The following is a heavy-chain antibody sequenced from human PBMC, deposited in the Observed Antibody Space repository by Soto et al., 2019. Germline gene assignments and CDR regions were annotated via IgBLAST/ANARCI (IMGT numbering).Heavy chain of an antibody. Sequence: QGQLVQSGPEAKKPGASVKVSCKASGYTFSRYGISWVRQAPGQGLEWMGWISGYNGDTKYAQKVQGRVTMTIDTSTYTAYMELRSLTSVDTTIYYCANNGQPPSYDCVMDVLGQGTKVTVSS. CDR1: GYTFSRYG. V-gene: IGHV1-18*01. CDR2: ISGYNGDT. J-gene: IGHJ6*02. CDR3: ANNGQPPSYDCVMDV. D-gene: IGHD2-8*01.